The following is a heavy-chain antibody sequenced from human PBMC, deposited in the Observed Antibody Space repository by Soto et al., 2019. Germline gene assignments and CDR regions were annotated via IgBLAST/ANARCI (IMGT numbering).Heavy chain of an antibody. CDR2: ISPMFGAA. CDR1: GGTFNTYA. D-gene: IGHD3-10*01. V-gene: IGHV1-69*19. CDR3: AREVQVHTPAFVY. Sequence: QVQLVQSGAEMKKPGSSVKVSCQSSGGTFNTYAMNWVRQAPGQGPEWMGDISPMFGAANYAPKFQGRVTITADESTGTSYMQLSSLTSEDMGLYFCAREVQVHTPAFVYWGQGTLVTVSS. J-gene: IGHJ4*02.